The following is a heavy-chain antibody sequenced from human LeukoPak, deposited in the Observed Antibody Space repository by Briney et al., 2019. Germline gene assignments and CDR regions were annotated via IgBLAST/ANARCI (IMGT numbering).Heavy chain of an antibody. D-gene: IGHD1-26*01. CDR3: ARDSSGNLDY. J-gene: IGHJ4*02. Sequence: GGSLRLSCAASGFTFSTYWMAWVRQAPGKGPEWVANIKRDGSEKYYVESVKGRFTISGDNAKNSLFLQMNSLTAEDTSIYYCARDSSGNLDYWGQGALVTVPS. V-gene: IGHV3-7*01. CDR2: IKRDGSEK. CDR1: GFTFSTYW.